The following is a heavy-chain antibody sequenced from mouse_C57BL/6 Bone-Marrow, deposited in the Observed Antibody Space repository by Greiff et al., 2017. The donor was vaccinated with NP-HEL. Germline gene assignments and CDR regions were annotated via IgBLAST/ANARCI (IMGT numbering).Heavy chain of an antibody. CDR3: ARCPYDYDPYYYAMDY. D-gene: IGHD2-4*01. J-gene: IGHJ4*01. Sequence: VQLQQSGPGLVQPSQSLSITCTVSGFSLTSYGVHWVRQSPGKGLEWLGVIWSGGSTDYNAAFISRLSISKDNSKSQVFFKMNSLQADDTAIDYCARCPYDYDPYYYAMDYWGQGTSVTVSS. CDR2: IWSGGST. V-gene: IGHV2-2*01. CDR1: GFSLTSYG.